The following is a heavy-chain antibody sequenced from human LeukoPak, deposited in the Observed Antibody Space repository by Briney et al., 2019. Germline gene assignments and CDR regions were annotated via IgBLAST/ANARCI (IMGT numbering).Heavy chain of an antibody. V-gene: IGHV3-23*01. Sequence: GGSLRLSCAASGFTFSSYAMSWVRQAPGKGLEWVSAISGSGGSTYYADSVKGRFTISRDNSKNTLYLQMNSLRAEDTAVYYCARANYYGSGSQRNEYFQHWGKGTLVTVSS. J-gene: IGHJ1*01. CDR1: GFTFSSYA. D-gene: IGHD3-10*01. CDR3: ARANYYGSGSQRNEYFQH. CDR2: ISGSGGST.